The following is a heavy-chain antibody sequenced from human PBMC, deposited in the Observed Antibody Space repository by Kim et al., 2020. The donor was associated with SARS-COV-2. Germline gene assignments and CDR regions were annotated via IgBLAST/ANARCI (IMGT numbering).Heavy chain of an antibody. CDR1: GGSFSGYY. CDR2: INHSGST. D-gene: IGHD6-19*01. V-gene: IGHV4-34*01. Sequence: SETLSLTCAVYGGSFSGYYWSWIRQPPGKGLEWIGEINHSGSTNYNPSLKSRVTISVDTSKNQFSLKLSPVTAADTAVYYCARGNMPYSSGRTLDYWGQGTLVTVSS. J-gene: IGHJ4*02. CDR3: ARGNMPYSSGRTLDY.